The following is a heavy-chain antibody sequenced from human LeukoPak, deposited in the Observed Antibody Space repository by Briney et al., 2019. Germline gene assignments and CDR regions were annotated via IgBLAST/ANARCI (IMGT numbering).Heavy chain of an antibody. CDR1: GFIFSDYY. CDR3: ARVRYCNIGSCRADP. D-gene: IGHD2-15*01. CDR2: ISNSDSSI. J-gene: IGHJ5*02. Sequence: GGSLRLSCAASGFIFSDYYMSWIRQAPGKGLEGVSYISNSDSSINYADSVKGRFTISRDNAKNSLFLHMNSLRAEDTAIYYCARVRYCNIGSCRADPWGQGTLVTVSS. V-gene: IGHV3-11*01.